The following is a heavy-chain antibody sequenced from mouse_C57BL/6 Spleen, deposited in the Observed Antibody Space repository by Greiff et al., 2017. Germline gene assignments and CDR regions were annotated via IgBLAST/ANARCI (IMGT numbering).Heavy chain of an antibody. V-gene: IGHV5-9-1*02. CDR1: GFTFSSYA. J-gene: IGHJ2*01. CDR3: TRDGSNYEGSYFDY. Sequence: EVKLVESGEGLVKPGGSLKLSCAASGFTFSSYAMSWVRQTPEKRLEWVAYISSGGDYIYYADTVKGRFTISRDNARNTLYLQMSSLKSEDTAMYYCTRDGSNYEGSYFDYWGQGTTLTVSS. CDR2: ISSGGDYI. D-gene: IGHD2-5*01.